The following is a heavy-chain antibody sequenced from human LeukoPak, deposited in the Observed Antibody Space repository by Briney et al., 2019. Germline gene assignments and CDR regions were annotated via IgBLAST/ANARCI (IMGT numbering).Heavy chain of an antibody. J-gene: IGHJ4*02. D-gene: IGHD3-9*01. Sequence: SSETLSLTCTVSGGSISSYYWSWIRQPPGKGLEWIGYIYYSGSTNYNPSLKSRVTISVDTSKNQFSLKLSSVTAADTAVYYCARVSGYDILTGYYMFFDYWGQGTLVTVSS. CDR3: ARVSGYDILTGYYMFFDY. V-gene: IGHV4-59*01. CDR2: IYYSGST. CDR1: GGSISSYY.